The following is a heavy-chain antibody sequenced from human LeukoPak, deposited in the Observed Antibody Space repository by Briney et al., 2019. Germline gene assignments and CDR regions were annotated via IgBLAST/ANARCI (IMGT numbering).Heavy chain of an antibody. CDR2: IYYSGST. J-gene: IGHJ4*02. CDR3: ARLISARIDY. CDR1: GGSISSSVYN. V-gene: IGHV4-39*01. D-gene: IGHD2/OR15-2a*01. Sequence: ASQTLSLTCTVSGGSISSSVYNWDWIRQPPGKGLEWIGDIYYSGSTYYNPSLKSRLTISVDTSKNQFSLKLSSVTAADTAVYYCARLISARIDYWGQGTLVPVSS.